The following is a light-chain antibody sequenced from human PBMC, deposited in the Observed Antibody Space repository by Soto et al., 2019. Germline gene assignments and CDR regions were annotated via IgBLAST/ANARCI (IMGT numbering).Light chain of an antibody. J-gene: IGLJ3*02. V-gene: IGLV2-14*01. CDR2: EVR. Sequence: QSMLTQPASVSGSAGQSITISCSGTMRDVGAYNLVSWYQQHPGTAPKLIIYEVRNRPSGISSRFSGSRSGNTASLTISGLHSEDEGDYYCRAYTARSTLVFGGGTKLTVL. CDR1: MRDVGAYNL. CDR3: RAYTARSTLV.